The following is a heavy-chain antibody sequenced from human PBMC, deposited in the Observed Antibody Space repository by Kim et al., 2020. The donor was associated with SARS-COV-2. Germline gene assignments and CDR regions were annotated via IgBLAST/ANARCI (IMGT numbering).Heavy chain of an antibody. Sequence: GGSLRLSCAASGFTFSSYGMHWVRQAPGKGLEWVAVISYDGSNKYYADSVKGRFTICRDNSKNTLYLQMNSLRAEDTAVYYCAKDINGYSSSWEVSALGYWFPGTLVTVSS. D-gene: IGHD6-13*01. V-gene: IGHV3-30*18. CDR3: AKDINGYSSSWEVSALGY. CDR1: GFTFSSYG. CDR2: ISYDGSNK. J-gene: IGHJ4*02.